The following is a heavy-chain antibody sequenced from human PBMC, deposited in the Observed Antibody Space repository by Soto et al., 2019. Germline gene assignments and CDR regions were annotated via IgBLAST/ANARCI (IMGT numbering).Heavy chain of an antibody. J-gene: IGHJ6*02. CDR3: ARGPQSSTSSTPYGMDV. V-gene: IGHV4-34*01. CDR2: INHSGST. Sequence: QVQLQQWGAGLLKPSETLSLTCAVYGGSFSGYYWSWIRQPPGKGLEWIGEINHSGSTNYNPSLKSRVTISVDTSKNQFSLKRSSVTAADTAVYYCARGPQSSTSSTPYGMDVWGQGTTVTVSS. CDR1: GGSFSGYY. D-gene: IGHD2-2*01.